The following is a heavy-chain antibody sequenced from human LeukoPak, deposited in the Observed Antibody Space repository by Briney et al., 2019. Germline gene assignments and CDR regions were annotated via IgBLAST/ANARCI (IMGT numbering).Heavy chain of an antibody. D-gene: IGHD6-19*01. V-gene: IGHV1-2*02. CDR3: ARARGWFSGFDY. Sequence: ASVKVSCKASGYTFTGYYMHWVRQAPGQGLEWMGWINPNSGGTNYAQKFQGRVTMTRDTPISTAYMELSRLRSDDTAVYYCARARGWFSGFDYWGQGTLVTVSS. CDR1: GYTFTGYY. CDR2: INPNSGGT. J-gene: IGHJ4*02.